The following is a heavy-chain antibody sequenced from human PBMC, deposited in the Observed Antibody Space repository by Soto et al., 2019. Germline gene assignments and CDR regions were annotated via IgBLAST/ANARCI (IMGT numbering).Heavy chain of an antibody. CDR2: INAGHGNT. J-gene: IGHJ6*02. CDR1: GYTFTSYA. Sequence: ASVKVSCKASGYTFTSYAMHWVRQAPGQRLEWMGWINAGHGNTKYSQKFQGRVTITRDTXXSTAYMELSSLRSEDTAVYYCARGXSQYLTSAGRQYCSSTSCYTRYYYYGMDVWGQGTTVTVSS. CDR3: ARGXSQYLTSAGRQYCSSTSCYTRYYYYGMDV. V-gene: IGHV1-3*01. D-gene: IGHD2-2*02.